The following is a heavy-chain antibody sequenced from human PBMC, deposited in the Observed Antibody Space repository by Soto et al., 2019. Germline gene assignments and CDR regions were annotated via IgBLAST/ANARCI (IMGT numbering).Heavy chain of an antibody. V-gene: IGHV1-69*13. CDR3: AITRDSRRWYRSIHY. Sequence: GASVKVSCKASGGTFSSYAISWVRQAPGQGLEWMGGIIPIFGTANYAQKFQGRVTITADESTSTAYMELSSLRSEDTAVYYCAITRDSRRWYRSIHYPGQATLVTVSS. CDR2: IIPIFGTA. D-gene: IGHD6-13*01. J-gene: IGHJ4*02. CDR1: GGTFSSYA.